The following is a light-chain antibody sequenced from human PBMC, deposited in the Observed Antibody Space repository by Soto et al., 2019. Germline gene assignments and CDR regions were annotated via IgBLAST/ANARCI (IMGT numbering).Light chain of an antibody. CDR1: HDVSSW. V-gene: IGKV1-12*01. CDR2: AAS. J-gene: IGKJ4*01. CDR3: LQANSFPLT. Sequence: DIQMTQSPSSVSASVGDRVTITCRASHDVSSWLAWYQQKPGTAPKLLIYAASSLQGGVPSRFSGSGSGTDFTLTISSLQPEDFATYYCLQANSFPLTFGGGTKVEI.